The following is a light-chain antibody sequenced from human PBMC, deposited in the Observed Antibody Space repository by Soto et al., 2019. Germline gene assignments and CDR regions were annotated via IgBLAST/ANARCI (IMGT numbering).Light chain of an antibody. J-gene: IGLJ2*01. Sequence: QSVLTQPPSVSGAPGQRVTISCTGSSSNIGAGYDVHWYQPLPGTAPKLLIYGNSNRPSGVPDRFSDSKSGTSASLAITGLQAEDEADYYCQSYDASLSGRVVFGGGTKLTVL. CDR2: GNS. CDR1: SSNIGAGYD. CDR3: QSYDASLSGRVV. V-gene: IGLV1-40*01.